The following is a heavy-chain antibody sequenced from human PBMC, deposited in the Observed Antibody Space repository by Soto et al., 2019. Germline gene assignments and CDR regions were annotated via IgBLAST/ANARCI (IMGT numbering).Heavy chain of an antibody. CDR3: ARDDGGCSSTSCYLSVWFDP. J-gene: IGHJ5*02. CDR1: GYTFTSYG. CDR2: ISAYNGNT. V-gene: IGHV1-18*01. Sequence: ASVTVSCKASGYTFTSYGIIWVRQAPGQGLEWMGWISAYNGNTNYAQKLQGRVTMTTDTSTSTAYMELRSLRSDDTAVYYCARDDGGCSSTSCYLSVWFDPWGQGTLVTVSS. D-gene: IGHD2-2*01.